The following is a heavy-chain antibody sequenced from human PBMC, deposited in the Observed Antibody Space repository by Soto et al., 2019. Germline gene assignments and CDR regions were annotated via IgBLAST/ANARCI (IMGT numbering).Heavy chain of an antibody. D-gene: IGHD4-17*01. CDR1: GGSISSSSYY. Sequence: QLQLQESGPGLVKPSETLSLTCTVSGGSISSSSYYWGWIRQPPGKGLEWIGSIYYSGSTYYNPSLKSRVTISVDTSKNQFSLKLSSVTAADTAVYYCARHGHDYGDYRGALSWYFDLWGRGTLVTVSS. J-gene: IGHJ2*01. V-gene: IGHV4-39*01. CDR2: IYYSGST. CDR3: ARHGHDYGDYRGALSWYFDL.